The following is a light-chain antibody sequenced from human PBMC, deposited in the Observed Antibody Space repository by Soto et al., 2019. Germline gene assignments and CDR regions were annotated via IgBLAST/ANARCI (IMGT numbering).Light chain of an antibody. CDR1: SRDVGHYNY. V-gene: IGLV2-14*01. CDR2: EVD. Sequence: ALTQPASVSGSPGQSITISCTGTSRDVGHYNYVSWYQQHPGKAPKLMIYEVDNRPSGVSIRFSGSKSGNTASLTISGLQAEDEAEYYCSSYADGSTYVFGTGTKVTVL. CDR3: SSYADGSTYV. J-gene: IGLJ1*01.